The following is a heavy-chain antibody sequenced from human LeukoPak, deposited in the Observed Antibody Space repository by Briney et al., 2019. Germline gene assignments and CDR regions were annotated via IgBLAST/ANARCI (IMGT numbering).Heavy chain of an antibody. CDR2: INPSGGST. CDR3: ARADDYVWGSYRYFDY. Sequence: GASVKVSCKASGYTFTSYYMHWVRQAPGQGLEWMGIINPSGGSTSYAQKFQGRVTMTRDTSTSTVYMELRSMRSEDTAVYYCARADDYVWGSYRYFDYWGQGTLVTVSS. V-gene: IGHV1-46*01. D-gene: IGHD3-16*02. CDR1: GYTFTSYY. J-gene: IGHJ4*02.